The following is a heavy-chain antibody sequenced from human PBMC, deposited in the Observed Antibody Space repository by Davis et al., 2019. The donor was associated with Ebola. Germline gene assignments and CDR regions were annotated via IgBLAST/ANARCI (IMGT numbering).Heavy chain of an antibody. CDR1: GYTFTSYG. V-gene: IGHV1-18*04. CDR2: ISAYNGNT. D-gene: IGHD6-13*01. J-gene: IGHJ1*01. Sequence: ASVKVSCKASGYTFTSYGISWVRQAPGQGLEWIGWISAYNGNTNYAQKLQGRVTMTTDTSTSTAYMELRSLRSDDTAVYYCARDREAAAEEPKYFQHWGQGTLVTVSS. CDR3: ARDREAAAEEPKYFQH.